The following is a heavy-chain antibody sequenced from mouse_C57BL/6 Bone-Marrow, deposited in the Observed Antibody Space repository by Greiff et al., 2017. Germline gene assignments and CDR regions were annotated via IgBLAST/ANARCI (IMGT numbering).Heavy chain of an antibody. J-gene: IGHJ3*01. CDR2: FLPGSGST. D-gene: IGHD2-2*01. V-gene: IGHV1-9*01. Sequence: QVQLQQSGAELMKPGASVKLSCKATGYPFTGYWIAWVKQRPGHGLEWIGEFLPGSGSTNYNETFKGKATFTSDTSSNTDYMQSRSLTHEDAAIYYCTRRLRRPGWGCAYWGQGTMVTVSA. CDR3: TRRLRRPGWGCAY. CDR1: GYPFTGYW.